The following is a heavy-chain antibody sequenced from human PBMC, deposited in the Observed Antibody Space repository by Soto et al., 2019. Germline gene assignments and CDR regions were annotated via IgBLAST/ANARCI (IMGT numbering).Heavy chain of an antibody. J-gene: IGHJ4*02. CDR3: ARGEGTYYDFWSGYYTGGSFDS. Sequence: ASVKVSCKASGYTFTSYAMHWVRQAPGQRLEWMGWINAGNGNTKYSQKFQGRVTITRDTSASTAYMELSSLRSEDTAVYYCARGEGTYYDFWSGYYTGGSFDSWGQGTLVTVSS. CDR2: INAGNGNT. D-gene: IGHD3-3*01. V-gene: IGHV1-3*01. CDR1: GYTFTSYA.